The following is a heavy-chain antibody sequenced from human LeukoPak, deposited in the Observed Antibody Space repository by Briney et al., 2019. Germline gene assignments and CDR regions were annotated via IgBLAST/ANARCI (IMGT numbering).Heavy chain of an antibody. CDR1: GGTFSSYA. CDR3: ATDRAAAGIRGNWFDP. J-gene: IGHJ5*02. D-gene: IGHD6-13*01. CDR2: IIPILGIA. V-gene: IGHV1-69*04. Sequence: ASVKVSCKASGGTFSSYAISWARQAPGQGLEWMGRIIPILGIANYAQKFQGRVTITADKSTSTAYMELSSLRSEDTAVYYCATDRAAAGIRGNWFDPWGQGTLVTVSS.